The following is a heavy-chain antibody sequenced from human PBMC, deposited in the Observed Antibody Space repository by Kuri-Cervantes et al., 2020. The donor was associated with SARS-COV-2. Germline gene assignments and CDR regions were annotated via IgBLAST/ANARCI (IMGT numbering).Heavy chain of an antibody. J-gene: IGHJ4*02. CDR2: ISGSGGST. CDR3: AKAAYYDYVPDY. CDR1: GFSFSSYG. D-gene: IGHD3-16*01. V-gene: IGHV3-23*01. Sequence: GESLKISCAASGFSFSSYGMSWVRQAPGKGLEWVSAISGSGGSTYYADSVKGRFTISRDNSKNTLYLQMNSLRAEDTAVYYCAKAAYYDYVPDYWGQGTLVTDSS.